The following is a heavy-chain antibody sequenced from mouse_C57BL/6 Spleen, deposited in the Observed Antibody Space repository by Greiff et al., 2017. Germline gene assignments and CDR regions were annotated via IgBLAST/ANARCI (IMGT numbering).Heavy chain of an antibody. CDR3: ARDYYGIYYFDY. V-gene: IGHV3-6*01. D-gene: IGHD2-1*01. Sequence: EVKLMESGPGLVKPSQSLSLTCSVTGYSITSGYYWNWIRQFPGNKLEWMGYISYDGSNNYNPSLKNRISITRDTSKNQFFLKLNSVTTEDTATYYCARDYYGIYYFDYWGQGTTLTVSS. CDR1: GYSITSGYY. J-gene: IGHJ2*01. CDR2: ISYDGSN.